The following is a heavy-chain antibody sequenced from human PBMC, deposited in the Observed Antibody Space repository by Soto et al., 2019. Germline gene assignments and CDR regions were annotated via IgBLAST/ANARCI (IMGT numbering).Heavy chain of an antibody. D-gene: IGHD3-16*02. CDR3: ARVHMITFGGVIVILPYFDY. V-gene: IGHV1-3*01. CDR1: GFTFTSYA. CDR2: INAGNGNT. J-gene: IGHJ4*02. Sequence: ASVKVSCKASGFTFTSYAMHWVRQAPGQRLEWMGWINAGNGNTKYSQKFQGRVTITRDTSASTAYMELSSLRSEDTAVYYCARVHMITFGGVIVILPYFDYWGQGTLVNVSS.